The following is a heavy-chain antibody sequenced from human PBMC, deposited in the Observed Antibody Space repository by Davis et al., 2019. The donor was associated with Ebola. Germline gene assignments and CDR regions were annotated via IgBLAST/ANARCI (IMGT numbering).Heavy chain of an antibody. D-gene: IGHD5-18*01. Sequence: SETLSLTCAVSGGSIRTHYWSWIRQSPGKGLEWIGYGYYGGRTDYNPSLKSRVTISVDTSKNQFSPKLSSVTAADTAVYYCARGYHFDYWGQGTLVTVSS. CDR3: ARGYHFDY. J-gene: IGHJ4*02. CDR2: GYYGGRT. CDR1: GGSIRTHY. V-gene: IGHV4-59*11.